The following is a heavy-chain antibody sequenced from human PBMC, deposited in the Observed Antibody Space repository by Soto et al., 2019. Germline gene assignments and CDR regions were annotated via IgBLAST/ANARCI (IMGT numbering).Heavy chain of an antibody. Sequence: QVHLQQSGPGLVKPSETLSLTCAVSGGSIISADSYWFWIRKHPGKGLEWIGYIAYSGDPYYNHPRKRRVSIASVAVGKKCSVTLKSETAADTGVYCCARDFGASAFAHWGQGTSVTVSS. V-gene: IGHV4-31*11. J-gene: IGHJ5*02. CDR3: ARDFGASAFAH. CDR1: GGSIISADSY. CDR2: IAYSGDP. D-gene: IGHD3-16*01.